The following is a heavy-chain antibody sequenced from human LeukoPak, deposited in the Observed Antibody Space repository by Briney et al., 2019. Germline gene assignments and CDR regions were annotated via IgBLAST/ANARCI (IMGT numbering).Heavy chain of an antibody. CDR2: TRSKANSYTT. CDR3: ARRVGATAFDI. V-gene: IGHV3-72*01. Sequence: PGGSLRLSCAASGFTFSDHYMDWVRQAPGKGLEWVGRTRSKANSYTTEYAASVKGRFAISRDDSKNSLYLQMNSLKTEDTAVYYCARRVGATAFDIRGQGTMVTVSS. CDR1: GFTFSDHY. J-gene: IGHJ3*02. D-gene: IGHD1-26*01.